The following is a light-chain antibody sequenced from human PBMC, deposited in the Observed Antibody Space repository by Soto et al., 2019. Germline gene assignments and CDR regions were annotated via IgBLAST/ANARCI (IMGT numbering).Light chain of an antibody. CDR2: NAS. CDR3: QQYGSSPLT. Sequence: EIVLTQSPDTLSLSPGERATLSCRASQSVSNSYLAWYQQKPGQAPRLLIYNASSRATGIPDKFSGSGSGTDFTLTISRLEPEEFAVYYCQQYGSSPLTFGGGTKVEIE. V-gene: IGKV3-20*01. CDR1: QSVSNSY. J-gene: IGKJ4*01.